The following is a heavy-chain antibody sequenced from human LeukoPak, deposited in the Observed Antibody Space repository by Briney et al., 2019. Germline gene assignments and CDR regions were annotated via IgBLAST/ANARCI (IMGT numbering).Heavy chain of an antibody. CDR2: IYHSGST. Sequence: PSETLSLTCTVSGYSISSGYYWGWIRQPPGKGLEWIGSIYHSGSTYYNPSLKSRVTISVDTSKNQFSLKLSSVTAADTAVYYCARVNSGYLVVIDYWGQGTLVTVSS. CDR3: ARVNSGYLVVIDY. D-gene: IGHD3-22*01. V-gene: IGHV4-38-2*02. CDR1: GYSISSGYY. J-gene: IGHJ4*02.